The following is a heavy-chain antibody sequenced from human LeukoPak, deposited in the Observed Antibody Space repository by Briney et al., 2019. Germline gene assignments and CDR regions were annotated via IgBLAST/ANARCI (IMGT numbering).Heavy chain of an antibody. CDR3: ARHAGGDYRDDYFDY. CDR1: GGSISSYY. CDR2: IYYSGST. D-gene: IGHD4-17*01. V-gene: IGHV4-59*08. Sequence: ASETLSLTCTVSGGSISSYYWSWIRQPPGKGLEWIGYIYYSGSTNYTPSLKSRVTISVDTSKNQFSLKLSSVTAADTAVYYCARHAGGDYRDDYFDYWGQGTLVTVSS. J-gene: IGHJ4*02.